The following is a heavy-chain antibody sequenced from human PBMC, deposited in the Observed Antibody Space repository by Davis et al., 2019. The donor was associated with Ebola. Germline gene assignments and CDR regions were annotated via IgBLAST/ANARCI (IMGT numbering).Heavy chain of an antibody. Sequence: GESLKISCAASGFSFKTYGMQWVRQAPGKGLEWVAALSYDGSHENHAQSVKGRFTISRDNSKNTLYLQMNSLRAEDTAVYYCATQGVRYGDYPFDFWGPGTLVTVSS. CDR1: GFSFKTYG. V-gene: IGHV3-30*03. J-gene: IGHJ4*02. CDR2: LSYDGSHE. CDR3: ATQGVRYGDYPFDF. D-gene: IGHD4-17*01.